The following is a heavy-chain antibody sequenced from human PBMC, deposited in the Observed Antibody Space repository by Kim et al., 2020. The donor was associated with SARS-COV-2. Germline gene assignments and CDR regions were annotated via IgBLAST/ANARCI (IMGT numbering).Heavy chain of an antibody. CDR1: GFTFTSYG. CDR3: VKGRGAQYYYGMDI. D-gene: IGHD1-26*01. J-gene: IGHJ6*02. CDR2: LSSSGGSA. Sequence: GGSLRLSCVASGFTFTSYGLSWVRQAPAEGLKWVASLSSSGGSAYYADSVEGRFTVSRDISKNTLYLQMSSLRGEDTAVYYCVKGRGAQYYYGMDIWGQGTTVTVSS. V-gene: IGHV3-23*01.